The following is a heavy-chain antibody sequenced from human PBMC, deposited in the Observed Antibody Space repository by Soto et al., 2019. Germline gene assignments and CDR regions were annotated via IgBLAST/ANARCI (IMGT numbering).Heavy chain of an antibody. CDR2: INPSGGST. D-gene: IGHD4-17*01. J-gene: IGHJ5*02. CDR1: GYTFTSYY. CDR3: ASSNYGDYIADP. Sequence: SVKGSCKASGYTFTSYYMHWVRQAPGQGLEWMGIINPSGGSTSYAQKFQGRVTMTRDTSTSTVYMELSSLRSEDTAVYYCASSNYGDYIADPWGQGTLVTVSS. V-gene: IGHV1-46*01.